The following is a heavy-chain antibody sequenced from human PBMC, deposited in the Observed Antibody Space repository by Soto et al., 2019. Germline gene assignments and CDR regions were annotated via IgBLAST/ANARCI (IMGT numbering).Heavy chain of an antibody. Sequence: GGSLRLSCAASGFTFSSYSMNWARQAPGKGLGWVSYISSSSSTIYYADSVKGRFTISRDNAKNSLYLQMNSLRAEDTAVYYCARDHNLGSLDYWGQGTLVTVSS. CDR1: GFTFSSYS. CDR2: ISSSSSTI. V-gene: IGHV3-48*01. CDR3: ARDHNLGSLDY. D-gene: IGHD1-20*01. J-gene: IGHJ4*02.